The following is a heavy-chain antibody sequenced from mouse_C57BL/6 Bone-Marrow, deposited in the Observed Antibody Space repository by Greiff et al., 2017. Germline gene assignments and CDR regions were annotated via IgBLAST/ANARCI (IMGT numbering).Heavy chain of an antibody. V-gene: IGHV1-53*01. J-gene: IGHJ3*01. CDR3: ARLGYYGSRAWFAY. Sequence: QVQLKQPGTELVKPGASVKLSCKASGYTFTSYWMHWVKQRPGQGLEWIGNINPSNGGTNYNEKFKSKATLTVDKSSSTAYMQLSSLTFEDSAVYYCARLGYYGSRAWFAYWGQGTLVTVSA. D-gene: IGHD1-1*01. CDR2: INPSNGGT. CDR1: GYTFTSYW.